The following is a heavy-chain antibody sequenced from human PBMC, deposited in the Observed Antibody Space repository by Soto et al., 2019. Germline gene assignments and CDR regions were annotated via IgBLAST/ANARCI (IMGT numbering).Heavy chain of an antibody. Sequence: QVQLQESGPGLVKPSETLSLTCTVSGGSISSYYWSWIRQPPGKGLEWIGYIYYSGSTNYNPSLKSRVTISVDTSKNQFSLKLSSVTAADTAVYYCARDNSGSGSYGMDVWGQGTTVTVSS. CDR3: ARDNSGSGSYGMDV. V-gene: IGHV4-59*01. J-gene: IGHJ6*02. D-gene: IGHD3-10*01. CDR1: GGSISSYY. CDR2: IYYSGST.